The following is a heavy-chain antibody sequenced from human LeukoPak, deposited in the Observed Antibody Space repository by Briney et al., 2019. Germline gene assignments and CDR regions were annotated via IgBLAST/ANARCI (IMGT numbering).Heavy chain of an antibody. D-gene: IGHD2-2*01. CDR2: ISGSGGST. CDR1: GFTVSSNS. CDR3: AKDSLRTVPKASFDY. J-gene: IGHJ4*02. V-gene: IGHV3-23*01. Sequence: GGSLRLSCTVSGFTVSSNSMSWVRQAPGKGLEWVSGISGSGGSTYYADSVKGRFTISRDNSKNTLFLQMNSLRAEDRAVYYCAKDSLRTVPKASFDYWGQGTLVTVSS.